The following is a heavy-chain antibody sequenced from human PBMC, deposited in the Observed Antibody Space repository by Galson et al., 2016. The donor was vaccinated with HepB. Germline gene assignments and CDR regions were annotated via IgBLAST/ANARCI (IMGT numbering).Heavy chain of an antibody. CDR3: ARGSLFSIVGASFDY. CDR2: INPGDGST. J-gene: IGHJ4*02. D-gene: IGHD1-26*01. V-gene: IGHV1-46*01. CDR1: GYTFTTYY. Sequence: SVKVSCKASGYTFTTYYIHWVRQAPGQGLEWMGIINPGDGSTTYSQMFQGRSAMTRDTSTSTVYMHLNSLRSEDTAVYYCARGSLFSIVGASFDYWGQGTVVTVSS.